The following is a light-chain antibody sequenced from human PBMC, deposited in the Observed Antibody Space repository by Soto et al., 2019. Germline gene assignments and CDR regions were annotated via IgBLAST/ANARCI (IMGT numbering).Light chain of an antibody. CDR3: QVWESNSDHPVV. Sequence: ARTQPPSMSMAPGQTARITCRGNNIGSKSVHWYQQRPGQAPVLVVYDDGDRPSGIPERFSASKSGNTATLTFSRVEAGDEADYYCQVWESNSDHPVVFGGGTKVTVL. CDR2: DDG. J-gene: IGLJ2*01. CDR1: NIGSKS. V-gene: IGLV3-21*02.